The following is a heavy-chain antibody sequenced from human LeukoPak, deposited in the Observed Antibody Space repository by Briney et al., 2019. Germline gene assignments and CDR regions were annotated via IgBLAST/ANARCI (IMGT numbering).Heavy chain of an antibody. J-gene: IGHJ6*02. V-gene: IGHV3-23*01. Sequence: GGSLRLSCAVSGITLSNYGMSWVRQAPGKGLEWVAGLSGSGGGTNYADSVQGRFTISRDNPKNTLYLQMNSLRAEDTALYYCAKDMVKTGQKVMVRGASYYYYGMDVWGQGTTVTVSS. CDR2: LSGSGGGT. CDR1: GITLSNYG. CDR3: AKDMVKTGQKVMVRGASYYYYGMDV. D-gene: IGHD3-10*01.